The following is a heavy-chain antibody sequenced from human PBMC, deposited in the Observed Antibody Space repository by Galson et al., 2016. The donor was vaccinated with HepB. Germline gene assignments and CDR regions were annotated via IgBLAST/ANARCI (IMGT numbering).Heavy chain of an antibody. CDR3: ARGAREFEY. J-gene: IGHJ4*02. CDR1: GFSFKDFA. V-gene: IGHV3-30-3*01. Sequence: LSLSCAVSGFSFKDFALHWVRQAPGKGLEWVAFISDDGSNESYADSVKGRFTISRDNAKNTVFLQLNSLRTEDTAVYYCARGAREFEYWGQGTLVTVSS. D-gene: IGHD3-10*01. CDR2: ISDDGSNE.